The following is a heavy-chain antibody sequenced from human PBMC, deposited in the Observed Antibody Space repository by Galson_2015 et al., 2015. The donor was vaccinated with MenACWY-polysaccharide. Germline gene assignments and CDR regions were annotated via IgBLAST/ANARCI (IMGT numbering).Heavy chain of an antibody. Sequence: SLRLSCAASGFTFNRHVMNWVRQAPGKGLEWVSGIADYGGSTYYADSVKGRFTISRDNSKNTLYLEMSSLRADDTAVYYCAKGRDLDRIAWRGDCYIAYDFWGQGTLVTVSS. CDR1: GFTFNRHV. V-gene: IGHV3-23*01. CDR3: AKGRDLDRIAWRGDCYIAYDF. J-gene: IGHJ4*02. CDR2: IADYGGST. D-gene: IGHD2-21*01.